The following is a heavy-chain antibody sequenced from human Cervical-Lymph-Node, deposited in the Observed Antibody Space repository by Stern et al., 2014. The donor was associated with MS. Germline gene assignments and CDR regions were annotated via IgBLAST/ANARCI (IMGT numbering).Heavy chain of an antibody. CDR1: GGTFSSYA. J-gene: IGHJ4*02. V-gene: IGHV1-69*01. Sequence: AQLVESGAEVKKPGSSVKVSCKASGGTFSSYAISWVRQAPGQGLEWIGGIVLIFGTANDARKFQGRVTIAADESTSTAYMELSSLKSEDTAVYSCARDRKLGSGYYFDYWGQGTLVTVSS. CDR3: ARDRKLGSGYYFDY. D-gene: IGHD3-22*01. CDR2: IVLIFGTA.